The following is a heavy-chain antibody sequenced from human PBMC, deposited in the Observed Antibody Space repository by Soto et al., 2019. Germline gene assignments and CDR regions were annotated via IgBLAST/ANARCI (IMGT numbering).Heavy chain of an antibody. Sequence: GGSLRLSCAASGFTFSASSMNWVRQAPGKVLDLVSYISGSSSTIYYADSVKGRFTISRDNANNSLYLQMNSLRDEDTAVYYCARDLQRTGYFDDWCQGTLVTLS. V-gene: IGHV3-48*02. CDR1: GFTFSASS. CDR3: ARDLQRTGYFDD. D-gene: IGHD1-1*01. CDR2: ISGSSSTI. J-gene: IGHJ4*02.